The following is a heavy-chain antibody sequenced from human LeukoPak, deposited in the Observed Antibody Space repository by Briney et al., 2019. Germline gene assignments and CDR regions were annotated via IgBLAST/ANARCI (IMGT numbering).Heavy chain of an antibody. J-gene: IGHJ4*02. CDR2: ISSSSFFI. D-gene: IGHD3-3*01. CDR3: ARDFRFLEDY. Sequence: GGSLRLSCVASGFTFSTYTMNWVRQAPGKGLEWVSSISSSSFFISYADSVKGRFTISRDNAKNSLYLQMNSLRAEDTAVYYCARDFRFLEDYWGQGTLVTVSS. CDR1: GFTFSTYT. V-gene: IGHV3-21*06.